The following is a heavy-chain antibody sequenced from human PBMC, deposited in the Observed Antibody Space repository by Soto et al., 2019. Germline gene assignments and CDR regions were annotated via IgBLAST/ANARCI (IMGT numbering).Heavy chain of an antibody. V-gene: IGHV1-46*01. Sequence: ASVKVSCKASGYSFTGYYIQWVRQAPGQGLEWMGVINPHGGSTKYAQKFQGRVTMTRDTSRSTVYMELRSLRSDDTAIYYCARSSGGNFGIIIEGSNWFDPWGQGTLVTVSS. J-gene: IGHJ5*02. CDR2: INPHGGST. D-gene: IGHD3-3*01. CDR3: ARSSGGNFGIIIEGSNWFDP. CDR1: GYSFTGYY.